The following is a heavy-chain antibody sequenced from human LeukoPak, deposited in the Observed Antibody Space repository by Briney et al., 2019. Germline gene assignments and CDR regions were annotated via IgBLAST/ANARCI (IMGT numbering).Heavy chain of an antibody. CDR2: ISGSGVTT. V-gene: IGHV3-23*01. D-gene: IGHD2-21*02. J-gene: IGHJ6*02. CDR1: GFTFSNYT. Sequence: GGSLRLSCSASGFTFSNYTMHWVRQAPGKGLEWVSAISGSGVTTHYADSVKGRFTISRDNSKNTLYLQMNTLRAEDTAVYYCAKDCGGDCSYYYGMDVWGQGTTVTVSS. CDR3: AKDCGGDCSYYYGMDV.